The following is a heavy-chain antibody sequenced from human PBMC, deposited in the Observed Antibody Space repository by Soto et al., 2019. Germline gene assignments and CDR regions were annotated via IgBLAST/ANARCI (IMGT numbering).Heavy chain of an antibody. CDR2: ISSSSSYI. Sequence: PGGSLRLSCAASGFTFSSYSMNWVRQAPGKGLEWVSSISSSSSYIYYADSVKGRFTISRDNAKNSLYLQMNSLRAEDTAVYYCARVSSIVATIRGSWFDPWGQGTLVTVSS. V-gene: IGHV3-21*01. J-gene: IGHJ5*02. CDR1: GFTFSSYS. CDR3: ARVSSIVATIRGSWFDP. D-gene: IGHD5-12*01.